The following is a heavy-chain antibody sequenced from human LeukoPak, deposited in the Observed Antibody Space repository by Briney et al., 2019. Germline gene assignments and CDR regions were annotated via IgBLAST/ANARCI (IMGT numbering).Heavy chain of an antibody. CDR3: ARELLVVVAATRAYYYYYGMDV. J-gene: IGHJ6*02. V-gene: IGHV4-34*01. CDR2: INHSGST. CDR1: GGSFSGYY. Sequence: SETLSLTCAVYGGSFSGYYWSWIRQPPGKGLEWIGEINHSGSTNYNPSLKSRVTISVDTSKNQFSLQLSSVTAADTAVYYCARELLVVVAATRAYYYYYGMDVWGQGTTVTVSS. D-gene: IGHD2-15*01.